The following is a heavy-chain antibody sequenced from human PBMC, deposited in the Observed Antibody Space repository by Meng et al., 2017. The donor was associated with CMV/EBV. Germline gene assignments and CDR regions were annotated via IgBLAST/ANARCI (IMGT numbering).Heavy chain of an antibody. V-gene: IGHV4-34*01. J-gene: IGHJ4*02. Sequence: FSGYYWSWIRQPPGKGLEWIGEINHSGSTNYNPSLKRRVTIAVDTSKNQFSLKLSSVTAADTAVYYCARGWGADIVVVPAAQKIFDYWGQGTLVTVSS. CDR1: FSGYY. D-gene: IGHD2-2*01. CDR3: ARGWGADIVVVPAAQKIFDY. CDR2: INHSGST.